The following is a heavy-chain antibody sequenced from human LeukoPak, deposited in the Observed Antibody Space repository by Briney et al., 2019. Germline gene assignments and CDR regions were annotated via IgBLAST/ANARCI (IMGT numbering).Heavy chain of an antibody. CDR2: IHYSGSP. J-gene: IGHJ4*02. V-gene: IGHV4-59*08. D-gene: IGHD1-7*01. CDR1: GGSISPYY. CDR3: ARGSSGNAWNYSY. Sequence: SETLSLTCTVSGGSISPYYWNWIRQPPGKRLEWIGHIHYSGSPAYNPSLKSRVTMSVDMSKNQLSLEVSSVTAADTAVYYCARGSSGNAWNYSYWGQGTLVTVSS.